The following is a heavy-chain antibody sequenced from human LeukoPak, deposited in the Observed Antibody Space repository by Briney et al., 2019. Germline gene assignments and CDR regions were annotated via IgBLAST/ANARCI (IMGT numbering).Heavy chain of an antibody. CDR3: ARDHFSSGWYLSAFDI. J-gene: IGHJ3*02. CDR2: ISSSSSYI. V-gene: IGHV3-21*01. CDR1: GFTFSSYS. D-gene: IGHD6-19*01. Sequence: GGSLRLSCAASGFTFSSYSMNWVRQAPGKGLEWVSSISSSSSYIYYADSVKGRFTISRDNAKNSLYLQMNSLRAEDTAVYYCARDHFSSGWYLSAFDIWGQGTMVTVSS.